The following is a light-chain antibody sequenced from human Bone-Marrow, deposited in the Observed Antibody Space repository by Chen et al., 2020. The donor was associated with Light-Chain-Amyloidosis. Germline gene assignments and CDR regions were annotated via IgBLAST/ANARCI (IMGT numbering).Light chain of an antibody. CDR3: CSYAGSSTVI. Sequence: QSALTQPASVSGSPGQSITISCTGTSSDVGSYNFVSWYQHHPGKAPKLVIYEATKRPSGVSNRFSGSKSGNTAPLTISGLQADDEAVYYCCSYAGSSTVIFGGGTQLTVL. J-gene: IGLJ2*01. CDR2: EAT. V-gene: IGLV2-23*01. CDR1: SSDVGSYNF.